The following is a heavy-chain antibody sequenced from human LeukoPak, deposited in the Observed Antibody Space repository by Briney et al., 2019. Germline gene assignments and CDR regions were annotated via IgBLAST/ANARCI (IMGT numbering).Heavy chain of an antibody. V-gene: IGHV3-74*01. Sequence: GGSLRLSCAASGFTFSSYSINWVRQAPGKGLMYISRNNGDGSTTNYADVVKGRFTMSRDNVKNTLYLQMNSLRVEDTAVYYCARDPRNVGLAPWGQGTLVTVSS. CDR1: GFTFSSYS. J-gene: IGHJ5*02. CDR3: ARDPRNVGLAP. D-gene: IGHD2-15*01. CDR2: NNGDGSTT.